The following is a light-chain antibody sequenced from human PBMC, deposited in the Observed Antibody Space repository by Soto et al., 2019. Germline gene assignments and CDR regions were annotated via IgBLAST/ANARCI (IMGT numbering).Light chain of an antibody. CDR3: LQDYDFPYT. V-gene: IGKV1-6*01. Sequence: AIQITHSPPSRFASVGDRVIITCRSSQDIRVYLGWLQQRPGHAPNLLIYAASTLHTGVPSTFTGSGSGTDFTLTINGLQPEDVATYFCLQDYDFPYTFGQGTKVDIK. CDR2: AAS. CDR1: QDIRVY. J-gene: IGKJ1*01.